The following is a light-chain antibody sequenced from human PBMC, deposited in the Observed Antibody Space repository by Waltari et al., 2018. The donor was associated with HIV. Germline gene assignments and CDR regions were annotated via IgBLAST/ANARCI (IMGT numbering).Light chain of an antibody. J-gene: IGKJ2*01. V-gene: IGKV2-28*01. CDR1: QTLRSSGGFTY. Sequence: DIALTKSPRIEAVAPGEQALLSCKANQTLRSSGGFTYLDWFLQKSGQSPHLLIYLSSFRASGVPARFSGRGSGTDFTLIITDVEPEDVGVYYCMQTLQTPFTFGQGTKLEL. CDR3: MQTLQTPFT. CDR2: LSS.